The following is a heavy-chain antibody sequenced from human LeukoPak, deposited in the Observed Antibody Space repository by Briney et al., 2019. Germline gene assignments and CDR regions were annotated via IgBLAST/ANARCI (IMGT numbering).Heavy chain of an antibody. CDR1: GFTFSSYA. CDR2: ISYDGSNK. D-gene: IGHD3-22*01. Sequence: GGSLRLSCAASGFTFSSYAMHWVRQAPGKGLEWVAVISYDGSNKYYADSVKGRFTISRDNSKNTLYLQMNSLRAEDTAVYYCAKDQYYDSSGYYRGVGAFDIWGQGTMVTVSS. CDR3: AKDQYYDSSGYYRGVGAFDI. V-gene: IGHV3-30-3*01. J-gene: IGHJ3*02.